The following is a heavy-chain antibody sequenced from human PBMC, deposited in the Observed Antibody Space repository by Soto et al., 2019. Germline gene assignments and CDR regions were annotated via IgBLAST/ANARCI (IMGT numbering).Heavy chain of an antibody. CDR1: GGSISSYY. J-gene: IGHJ6*03. Sequence: SETLSLTCTVSGGSISSYYWSWIRQPPGKGLEWIGYIYYSGSTNYNPSLKSRVTISVDTSKNQFSLKLSSVTAADTAVYYCARSLWEEDVDYYYYMDVWGKGTTVTVSS. CDR3: ARSLWEEDVDYYYYMDV. D-gene: IGHD3-16*01. CDR2: IYYSGST. V-gene: IGHV4-59*08.